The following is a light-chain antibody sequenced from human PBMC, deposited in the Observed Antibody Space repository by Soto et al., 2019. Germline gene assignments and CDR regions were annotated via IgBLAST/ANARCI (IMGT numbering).Light chain of an antibody. J-gene: IGLJ2*01. CDR2: EVS. Sequence: QSVLTQPPSASGTPGQSVTIPCTGTSSDAGDYNYVSWYQQHPGKAPKLMIYEVSRRPSGVPDRFSGSKSGNTASLTVSGLQAEDEADYYCSSNAGSNNLVFGGGTKVTVL. CDR3: SSNAGSNNLV. CDR1: SSDAGDYNY. V-gene: IGLV2-8*01.